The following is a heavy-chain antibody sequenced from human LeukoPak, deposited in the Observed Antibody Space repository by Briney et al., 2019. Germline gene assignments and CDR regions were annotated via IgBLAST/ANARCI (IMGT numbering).Heavy chain of an antibody. J-gene: IGHJ6*02. Sequence: PSETLSLTCTVSGGSISSGAYYWSWIRQSAGKGLEWIGRIYTSGSTNYNPSLKSRVTISVDPSKNQFSLKLTSVTAADTAVYYCARNYGDYAHGYGMDVWGQGTTVTVSS. CDR2: IYTSGST. V-gene: IGHV4-61*02. CDR3: ARNYGDYAHGYGMDV. D-gene: IGHD4-17*01. CDR1: GGSISSGAYY.